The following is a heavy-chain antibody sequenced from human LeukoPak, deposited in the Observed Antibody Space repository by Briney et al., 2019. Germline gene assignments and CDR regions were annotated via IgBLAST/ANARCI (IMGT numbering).Heavy chain of an antibody. CDR1: GFTFSSYS. J-gene: IGHJ6*03. D-gene: IGHD2-21*02. CDR3: ARVNDFSYYYYMDV. Sequence: GGSLRLSCAASGFTFSSYSMNWVRQAPGKGLEWVSSISSSSSYIYYADSVKGRFTISRDNAKNSLYLQMNSLRAEDAAVYYCARVNDFSYYYYMDVWGKGTTVTVSS. CDR2: ISSSSSYI. V-gene: IGHV3-21*01.